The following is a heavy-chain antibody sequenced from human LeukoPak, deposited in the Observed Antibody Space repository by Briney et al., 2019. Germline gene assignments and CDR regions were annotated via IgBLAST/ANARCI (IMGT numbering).Heavy chain of an antibody. CDR1: GGSISSGSYY. D-gene: IGHD3-3*01. V-gene: IGHV4-61*02. CDR3: AREGETNFSSDSYFDY. Sequence: PSETLSLTCTVSGGSISSGSYYWSWIRQPAGKGLEWIGRIYTSGSTNYNPSLKSRVTISVDTSKNQFSLKLSSVTAADTAVYYCAREGETNFSSDSYFDYWGQGTLVTVSS. CDR2: IYTSGST. J-gene: IGHJ4*02.